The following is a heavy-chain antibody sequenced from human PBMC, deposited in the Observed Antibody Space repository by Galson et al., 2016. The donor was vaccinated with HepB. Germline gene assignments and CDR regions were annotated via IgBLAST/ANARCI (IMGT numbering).Heavy chain of an antibody. D-gene: IGHD2/OR15-2a*01. CDR3: ARDPPGEERPFFSFDP. CDR2: INPKSGGT. J-gene: IGHJ5*02. Sequence: SVKVSCKASGYSFTAYYMHWVRQAPGQGLEWMGWINPKSGGTSYTQKFQGRVTMTRDTAISTAYMELSRLRSDDTAIYYCARDPPGEERPFFSFDPWGQGTLVTVSS. V-gene: IGHV1-2*02. CDR1: GYSFTAYY.